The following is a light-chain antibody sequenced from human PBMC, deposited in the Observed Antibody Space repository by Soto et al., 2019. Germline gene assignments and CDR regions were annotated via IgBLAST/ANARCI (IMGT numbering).Light chain of an antibody. CDR1: SSDVGAYNY. J-gene: IGLJ3*02. Sequence: QSALTQPASVSGSPGQSITISCTGTSSDVGAYNYVSWYQKHPGTAPRLMIYGVSNRPSGVSNRFSGSKSGNTASLTISGLQVEDESDYYCSSYTTTSTVVFGGGTKVTVL. CDR3: SSYTTTSTVV. CDR2: GVS. V-gene: IGLV2-14*01.